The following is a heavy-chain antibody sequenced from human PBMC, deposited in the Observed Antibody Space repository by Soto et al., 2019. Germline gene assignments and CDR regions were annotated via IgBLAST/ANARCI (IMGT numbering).Heavy chain of an antibody. J-gene: IGHJ6*03. Sequence: GASVKVSCKASGYTFTSYDINWVRQATGQGLEWMGWMNPNSGNTGYAQKFQGRVTMTRNTSISTAYMELSSLRSEDTAVYYCARAPHPCSSTSCCMDVWGKGTTVTVSS. CDR2: MNPNSGNT. D-gene: IGHD2-2*01. V-gene: IGHV1-8*01. CDR1: GYTFTSYD. CDR3: ARAPHPCSSTSCCMDV.